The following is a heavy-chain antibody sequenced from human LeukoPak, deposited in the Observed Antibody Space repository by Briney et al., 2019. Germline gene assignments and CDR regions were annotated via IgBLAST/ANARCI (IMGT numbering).Heavy chain of an antibody. D-gene: IGHD2-8*01. CDR1: GFTFDDYA. Sequence: PGRSLRLSCAASGFTFDDYAMHWVRQAPGKGLEWVSGISWNSGSIGYADSVKGRFTISRDNAKNTLYLQMNSLRAEDTAVYYCARDLMVGSPFDSWGQGTLVTVSS. CDR2: ISWNSGSI. CDR3: ARDLMVGSPFDS. V-gene: IGHV3-9*01. J-gene: IGHJ4*02.